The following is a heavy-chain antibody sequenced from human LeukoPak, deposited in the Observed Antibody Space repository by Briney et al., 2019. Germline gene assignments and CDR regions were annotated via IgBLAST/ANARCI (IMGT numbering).Heavy chain of an antibody. V-gene: IGHV4-59*08. J-gene: IGHJ4*02. CDR3: ARHGSSYSFDC. D-gene: IGHD6-13*01. CDR1: GGSINGYY. CDR2: ISYSGST. Sequence: SETLSLTCTVSGGSINGYYWSWIRQPPGKGVEWIDYISYSGSTNYNPSLKSRVTMSVDTSKNQFSLSLSSVTAADTAVYYCARHGSSYSFDCWGQGTLVSVSS.